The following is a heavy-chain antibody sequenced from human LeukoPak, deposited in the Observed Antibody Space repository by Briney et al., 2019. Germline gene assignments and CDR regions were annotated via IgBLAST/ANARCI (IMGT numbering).Heavy chain of an antibody. CDR2: INEDGSEK. CDR3: AREGYYYDTSGYSFDS. CDR1: GFTFSTRW. Sequence: GGSLRLSCAASGFTFSTRWMSWVRQAPGKGLEWVANINEDGSEKNYVESLKGRFTISRDNAKNSLYLQMNSLRAEDTAVYYCAREGYYYDTSGYSFDSWGQGTLVTVSS. D-gene: IGHD3-22*01. V-gene: IGHV3-7*01. J-gene: IGHJ4*02.